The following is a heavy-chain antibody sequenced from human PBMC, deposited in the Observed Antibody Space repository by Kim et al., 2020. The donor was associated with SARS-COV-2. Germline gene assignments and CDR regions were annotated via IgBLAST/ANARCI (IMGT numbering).Heavy chain of an antibody. J-gene: IGHJ4*02. CDR2: INPNSGGT. V-gene: IGHV1-2*06. CDR1: GYTFTGYY. CDR3: ARDVYGDYGAKIWGY. D-gene: IGHD4-17*01. Sequence: ASVKVSCKASGYTFTGYYMHWVRQAPGQGLEWMGRINPNSGGTNYAQKFQGRVTMTRDTSISTAYMELSRLRSDDTAVYYCARDVYGDYGAKIWGYWGQGTLVTVSS.